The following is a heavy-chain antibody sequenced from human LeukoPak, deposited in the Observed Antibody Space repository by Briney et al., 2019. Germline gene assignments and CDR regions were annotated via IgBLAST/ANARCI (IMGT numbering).Heavy chain of an antibody. V-gene: IGHV3-7*03. J-gene: IGHJ4*02. CDR3: ARDGTSLGYDSGIRPDHFDF. Sequence: PGGSLRLSCAASGFTFSSYWMSWVRQAPGKGLEWVANIKQDGSEKYYVDSVKGRFTISRDNAKNSLYLQMNSLRAEDTAVYYCARDGTSLGYDSGIRPDHFDFWGQGTLVTVSS. CDR1: GFTFSSYW. CDR2: IKQDGSEK. D-gene: IGHD3-10*01.